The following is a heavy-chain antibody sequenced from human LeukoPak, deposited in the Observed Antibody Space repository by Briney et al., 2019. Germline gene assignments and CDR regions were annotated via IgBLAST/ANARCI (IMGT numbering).Heavy chain of an antibody. Sequence: GASVTVSCTASGGTFSSYAISWVRQAPGQGLEWMGGIIPIFGTANYAQKFQGRVTITADESTSTAYMELSSLRSEDTAVYYCARAGSRWGYSSNWFDPWGQGTLVTVFS. J-gene: IGHJ5*02. CDR2: IIPIFGTA. CDR1: GGTFSSYA. CDR3: ARAGSRWGYSSNWFDP. D-gene: IGHD6-13*01. V-gene: IGHV1-69*13.